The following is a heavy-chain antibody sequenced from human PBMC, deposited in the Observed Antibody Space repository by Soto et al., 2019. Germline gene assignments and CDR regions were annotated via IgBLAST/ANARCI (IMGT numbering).Heavy chain of an antibody. J-gene: IGHJ4*02. CDR3: ARDKFTGLFDY. CDR2: INHSGST. CDR1: GGSFSGYY. V-gene: IGHV4-34*01. Sequence: PSETLSLTCAVYGGSFSGYYWTWIRQPPGTGLEWIGEINHSGSTNYNPSLKSRVTISVDTSKNQFSLKLTSVTAADTAVYYCARDKFTGLFDYGGQGTLVNVS. D-gene: IGHD2-8*02.